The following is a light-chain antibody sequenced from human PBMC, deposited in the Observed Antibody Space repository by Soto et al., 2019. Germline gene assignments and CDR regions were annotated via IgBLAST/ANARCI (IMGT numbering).Light chain of an antibody. J-gene: IGLJ1*01. CDR3: SSYAGATNFYV. CDR2: EVN. Sequence: QSVLTQPPSASGSPGQSATISCTGTCSDVGGYVYVSWYQQRPGKAPKLMIYEVNKRPSGVPDRFSGSKSGNTASLTVSGLQAEDEADYYCSSYAGATNFYVFGTGTKVTVL. V-gene: IGLV2-8*01. CDR1: CSDVGGYVY.